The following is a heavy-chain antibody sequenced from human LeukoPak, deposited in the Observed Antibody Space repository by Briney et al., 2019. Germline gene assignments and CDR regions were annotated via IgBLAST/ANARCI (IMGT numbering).Heavy chain of an antibody. CDR1: GVTVSRNY. CDR3: AGGRLDYFFDY. CDR2: IYSGGST. J-gene: IGHJ4*02. D-gene: IGHD1-1*01. V-gene: IGHV3-66*01. Sequence: GGSLRLSCAVPGVTVSRNYMNWVRQAPGKGLEWVSVIYSGGSTYYADSVKGRSSISRDNSKNTLYLQMNSLRAEDTAVYYCAGGRLDYFFDYWGLGTLVTVSS.